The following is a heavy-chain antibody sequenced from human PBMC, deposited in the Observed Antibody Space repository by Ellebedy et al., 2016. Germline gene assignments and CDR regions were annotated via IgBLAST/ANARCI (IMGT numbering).Heavy chain of an antibody. CDR1: GFTFSSYW. CDR3: AKCRHSTGCLLDS. V-gene: IGHV3-23*01. D-gene: IGHD6-19*01. CDR2: ISSAGSP. Sequence: GESLKISCAASGFTFSSYWMYCVRQAPGKGLEWVSTISSAGSPNYADSVRGRFTISRDSSKDTLYLEMDSLRADDTAIYYCAKCRHSTGCLLDSWGQGTLVTVSS. J-gene: IGHJ4*02.